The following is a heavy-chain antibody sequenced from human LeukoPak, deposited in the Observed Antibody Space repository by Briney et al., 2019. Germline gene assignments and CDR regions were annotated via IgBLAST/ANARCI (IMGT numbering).Heavy chain of an antibody. D-gene: IGHD3-3*01. V-gene: IGHV1-69*05. J-gene: IGHJ5*02. CDR2: IIPIFGTA. Sequence: SVKVSCKASGGTFSSYAISWVRQAPGQGLEWMGGIIPIFGTANYAQKFQGRVTITTDESTSTAYMELSSLRSEDTAVYYCARYFGVVIGWFDPWGQGTLVTVSS. CDR3: ARYFGVVIGWFDP. CDR1: GGTFSSYA.